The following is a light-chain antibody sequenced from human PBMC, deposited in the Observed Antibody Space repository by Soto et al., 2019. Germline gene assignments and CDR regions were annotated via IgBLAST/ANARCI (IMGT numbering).Light chain of an antibody. Sequence: QSALTQPPSASGSPGQSVTISCTGTSSDVGGYNSVSWYQHHPGKAPKLMIYEVSKRPSGVPDRFSGSKSANTASLTVSGLQAKDEADYYCSSYAGSNNYVFGTGTKVTVL. CDR1: SSDVGGYNS. CDR3: SSYAGSNNYV. V-gene: IGLV2-8*01. CDR2: EVS. J-gene: IGLJ1*01.